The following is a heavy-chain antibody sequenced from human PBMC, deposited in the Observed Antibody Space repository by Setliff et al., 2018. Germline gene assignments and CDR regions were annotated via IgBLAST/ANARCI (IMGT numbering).Heavy chain of an antibody. CDR3: ASRATYYNFWNGYYLY. CDR2: IYYRGST. V-gene: IGHV4-59*12. Sequence: PSETLSLTCTVSGGSISSYYWSWIRQPPGKGLEWIGYIYYRGSTNYNPSLKSRVTISVDTSKNHSSLKLSSVTAADTAVYYFASRATYYNFWNGYYLYWGQGTLVTVSS. CDR1: GGSISSYY. D-gene: IGHD3-3*01. J-gene: IGHJ4*02.